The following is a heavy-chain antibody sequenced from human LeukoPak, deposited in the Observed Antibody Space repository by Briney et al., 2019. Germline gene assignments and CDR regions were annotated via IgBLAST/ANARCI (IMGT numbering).Heavy chain of an antibody. D-gene: IGHD6-6*01. J-gene: IGHJ4*02. V-gene: IGHV4-39*07. CDR3: ARKSKQLVIYYFDY. CDR1: GGSISSSSYY. Sequence: TSETLSLTCSVSGGSISSSSYYWGWIRQPPGKGLEWIGEINHSGSTNYNPSLKSRVTISVDTSKNQFSLKLSSVTAADTAVYYCARKSKQLVIYYFDYWGQGTLVTVSS. CDR2: INHSGST.